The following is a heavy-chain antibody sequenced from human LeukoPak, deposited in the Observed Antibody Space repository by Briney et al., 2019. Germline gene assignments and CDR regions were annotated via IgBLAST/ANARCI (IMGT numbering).Heavy chain of an antibody. Sequence: PSETLSLTCTVSGGSISSSSYYWGWIRQPPGKGLEWIGSIYYSGSTYYNPSLKSRVTISVDTSKNQFSLKLSSVTAAGTAVYYCARLDLYGSGSYPDYWGQGTLVTVSS. J-gene: IGHJ4*02. D-gene: IGHD3-10*01. CDR2: IYYSGST. CDR3: ARLDLYGSGSYPDY. V-gene: IGHV4-39*01. CDR1: GGSISSSSYY.